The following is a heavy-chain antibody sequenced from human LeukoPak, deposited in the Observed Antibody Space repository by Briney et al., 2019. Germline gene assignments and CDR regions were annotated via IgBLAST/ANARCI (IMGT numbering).Heavy chain of an antibody. CDR2: ISAYNGNT. D-gene: IGHD2-15*01. Sequence: ASVKVSCKASGYTFTSYGISWVRQAPGQGLEWMGWISAYNGNTNYAQKLQGRVTMTTDTSTSTAYMELRSLRSDDTAVYYCARTSGGVVRSKVPFDYWSQGTLVTVSS. J-gene: IGHJ4*02. V-gene: IGHV1-18*01. CDR1: GYTFTSYG. CDR3: ARTSGGVVRSKVPFDY.